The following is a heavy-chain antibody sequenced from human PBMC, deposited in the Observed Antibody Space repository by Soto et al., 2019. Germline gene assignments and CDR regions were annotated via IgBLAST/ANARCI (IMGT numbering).Heavy chain of an antibody. D-gene: IGHD6-6*01. Sequence: SCAASGFTFSSYSMNWVRQAPGKGLEWVSYISSSSSTIYYADSVKGRFTISRDNAKNSLYLQMNSLRDEDTAVYYCADWKGRPPYYYGMDVWGQGTTVTVSS. CDR1: GFTFSSYS. CDR3: ADWKGRPPYYYGMDV. J-gene: IGHJ6*02. V-gene: IGHV3-48*02. CDR2: ISSSSSTI.